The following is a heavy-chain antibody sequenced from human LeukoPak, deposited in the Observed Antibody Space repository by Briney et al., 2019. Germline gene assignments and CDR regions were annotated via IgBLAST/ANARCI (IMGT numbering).Heavy chain of an antibody. Sequence: GGSLRLSCAASGFTFSSCSMSWVRQAPGKGLEWVSSISSDSSYVYYAASMKDRSTISRDNARNSLYLQMNSLRAEDTAVYYCARAYDSSGYYWRIFDYWGQGALVTVSS. J-gene: IGHJ4*02. V-gene: IGHV3-21*01. D-gene: IGHD3-22*01. CDR3: ARAYDSSGYYWRIFDY. CDR2: ISSDSSYV. CDR1: GFTFSSCS.